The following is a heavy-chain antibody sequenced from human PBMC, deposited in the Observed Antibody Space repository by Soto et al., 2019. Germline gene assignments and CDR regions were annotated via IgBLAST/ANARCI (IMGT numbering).Heavy chain of an antibody. D-gene: IGHD3-22*01. CDR2: IYYSGST. CDR3: ARDRGYYYDSSGYYYARSGWFDY. CDR1: GGSISSYY. Sequence: PSETLSLTCTVSGGSISSYYWSWIRQPPGKGLEWIGYIYYSGSTNYNPSLKSRVTISVDTSKNQFSLKLSSVTAADTAVYYCARDRGYYYDSSGYYYARSGWFDYWGQGTLVTAPQ. V-gene: IGHV4-59*01. J-gene: IGHJ4*02.